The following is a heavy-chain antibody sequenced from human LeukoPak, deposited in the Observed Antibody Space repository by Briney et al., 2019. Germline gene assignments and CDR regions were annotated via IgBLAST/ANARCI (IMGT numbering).Heavy chain of an antibody. CDR3: SRGRSWWLDN. D-gene: IGHD2-21*01. CDR1: GFTFTTHS. J-gene: IGHJ4*02. Sequence: PGGSLRLSCAASGFTFTTHSMNWVRQAPGKGLEWVANTNPDGDKKYYVDSVKGRFTISRDNAKNSLYLQMNSLRVDDTAVYYCSRGRSWWLDNWGQGTLVTVSS. V-gene: IGHV3-7*01. CDR2: TNPDGDKK.